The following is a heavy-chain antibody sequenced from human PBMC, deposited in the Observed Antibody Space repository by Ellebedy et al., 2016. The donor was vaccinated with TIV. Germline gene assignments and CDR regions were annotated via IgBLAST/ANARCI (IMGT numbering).Heavy chain of an antibody. CDR1: GFTFSTYG. J-gene: IGHJ4*02. CDR2: ILYDGSNK. D-gene: IGHD5-24*01. V-gene: IGHV3-30*03. CDR3: ARGEGWIDN. Sequence: GGSLRLXXAASGFTFSTYGMHWVRQAPGKGLEWVAVILYDGSNKYYADSVKGRFTISRDNSKNTVHLQMNSLRAEDTAVYFCARGEGWIDNWGQGTLVTVSS.